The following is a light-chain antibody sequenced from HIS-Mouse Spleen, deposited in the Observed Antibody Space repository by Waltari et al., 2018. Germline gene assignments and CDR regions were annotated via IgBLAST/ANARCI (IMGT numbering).Light chain of an antibody. CDR2: DAS. CDR3: QQRSNWPSWT. CDR1: QSVSSY. V-gene: IGKV3-11*01. J-gene: IGKJ1*01. Sequence: EIVLTQSPATLSLSPGERATLSCRASQSVSSYLAWYQQKPGQAPRLLIYDASNRATGIPAKLSCSGSGTDFTITISSLEPEDFAVYYCQQRSNWPSWTFGQGTKLEIK.